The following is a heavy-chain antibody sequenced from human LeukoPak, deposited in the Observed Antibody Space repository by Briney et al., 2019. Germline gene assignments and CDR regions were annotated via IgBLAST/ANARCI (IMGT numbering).Heavy chain of an antibody. CDR2: ITGGGDTT. J-gene: IGHJ6*02. CDR1: GFTFNNYA. CDR3: AKDSTYYYDSSGYWAVYYYYYYGMDV. V-gene: IGHV3-23*01. D-gene: IGHD3-22*01. Sequence: GGSLRLSCAAAGFTFNNYAMNWVRQAPGKGLEWVSTITGGGDTTHYADSVKGRFTISRDNSKNTLYLQMNSLRAEDTAVYYCAKDSTYYYDSSGYWAVYYYYYYGMDVWGQGTTVTVSS.